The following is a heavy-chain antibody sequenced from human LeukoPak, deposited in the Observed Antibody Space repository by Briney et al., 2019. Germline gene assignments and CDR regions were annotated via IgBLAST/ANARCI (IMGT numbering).Heavy chain of an antibody. D-gene: IGHD6-19*01. CDR1: GFTFSSYS. J-gene: IGHJ4*02. CDR3: ARDYSSGWRPGGVHFDY. CDR2: ISSSSSYI. V-gene: IGHV3-21*01. Sequence: PGGSLRLSCAASGFTFSSYSMNWVRQAPGKGLEWVSSISSSSSYIYYADSVKGRFTISRDNAKNSLYLQMNSLRAEDTAVYYCARDYSSGWRPGGVHFDYWGQGTLVTVSS.